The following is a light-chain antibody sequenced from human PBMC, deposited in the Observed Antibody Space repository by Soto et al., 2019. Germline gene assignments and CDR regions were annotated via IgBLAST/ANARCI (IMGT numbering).Light chain of an antibody. CDR2: GAS. CDR1: QSVSSSF. CDR3: QQYDSSPWT. V-gene: IGKV3-20*01. J-gene: IGKJ1*01. Sequence: EIVLTQSPGTLSLSPGERATLSCRASQSVSSSFLAWYQQKPGQAPRPLIYGASSRPTGIPDRFSGSGSGTDFTLTISRLEPEDFAVYYCQQYDSSPWTFGQGTKVEIK.